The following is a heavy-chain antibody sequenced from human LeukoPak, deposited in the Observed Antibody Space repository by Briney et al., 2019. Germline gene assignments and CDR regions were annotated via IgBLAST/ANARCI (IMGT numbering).Heavy chain of an antibody. D-gene: IGHD6-13*01. CDR2: ISSSSTYI. CDR1: GFIFSSYS. V-gene: IGHV3-21*01. J-gene: IGHJ4*02. CDR3: ARRKLAGDDY. Sequence: GGSLRLSCAASGFIFSSYSMSWVRQAPGKGLEWVSSISSSSTYIHYADSVKGRFTISRDNAQNSVYLQMNSLRAEDTAVYYCARRKLAGDDYWGQGTLVTVSS.